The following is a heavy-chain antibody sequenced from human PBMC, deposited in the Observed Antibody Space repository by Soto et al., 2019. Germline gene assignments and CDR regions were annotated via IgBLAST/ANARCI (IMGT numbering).Heavy chain of an antibody. CDR3: ASREWWPLDY. CDR2: IIPIFGTA. D-gene: IGHD2-15*01. Sequence: GASVKVSCKASGGTFSSYAISWVRQAPGQGLEWMGGIIPIFGTANYAQKFQGRVTITADKSTSTAYMELSSLRSEDTAVYYGASREWWPLDYWGQGALLTVSS. J-gene: IGHJ4*02. CDR1: GGTFSSYA. V-gene: IGHV1-69*06.